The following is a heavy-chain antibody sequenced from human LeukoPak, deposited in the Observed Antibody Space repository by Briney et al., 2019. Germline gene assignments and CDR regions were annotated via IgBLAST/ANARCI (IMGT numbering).Heavy chain of an antibody. CDR1: GNYW. CDR2: INNGGSST. CDR3: ARADSSGYYYLTY. D-gene: IGHD3-22*01. J-gene: IGHJ4*02. V-gene: IGHV3-74*01. Sequence: GGSLRLSCAASGNYWMHWVRQAPEKGLVWVSRINNGGSSTSYADSVKGRFTISRDNAKNTLYLQMNSLRAEDTAVYYCARADSSGYYYLTYWGQGTLVSVSS.